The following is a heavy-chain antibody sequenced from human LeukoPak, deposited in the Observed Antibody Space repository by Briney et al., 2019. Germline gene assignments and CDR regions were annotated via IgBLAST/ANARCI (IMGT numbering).Heavy chain of an antibody. CDR1: GFTFSSYW. CDR2: INSGSSYI. J-gene: IGHJ4*02. D-gene: IGHD4-11*01. CDR3: ARGEDWSYSNYDLLDY. V-gene: IGHV3-21*01. Sequence: GGSLRLSCAASGFTFSSYWMHWVRQAPGKGLAWVSSINSGSSYIDYADSVKGRFTISRDNAKNSLYLQMNSLRAEDTAVYYCARGEDWSYSNYDLLDYWGQGTLVTVPS.